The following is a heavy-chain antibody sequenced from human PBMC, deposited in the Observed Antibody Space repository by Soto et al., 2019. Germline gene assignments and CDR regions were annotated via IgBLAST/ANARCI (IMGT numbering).Heavy chain of an antibody. CDR1: GFTFSNYE. V-gene: IGHV3-64*01. J-gene: IGHJ6*03. CDR2: ISNNGAHT. CDR3: ARRGYGSRWPNVYMDV. Sequence: EAQLVESGGGLVQPGGSLRLSCAASGFTFSNYELPWFGQPPGKGLEYVSGISNNGAHTDYPKSVRGRFTISRDNSENTLYLQMGSLRAEDMALYYCARRGYGSRWPNVYMDVWGKGTTVTVSS. D-gene: IGHD6-13*01.